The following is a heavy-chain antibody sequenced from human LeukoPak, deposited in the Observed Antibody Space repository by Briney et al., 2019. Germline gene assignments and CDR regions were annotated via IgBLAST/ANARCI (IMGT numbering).Heavy chain of an antibody. CDR1: GFTFSSYS. CDR2: ICSSSYI. CDR3: AEMAITYYYDTSDYDAYDI. J-gene: IGHJ3*02. D-gene: IGHD3-22*01. Sequence: GGSLRLSCAASGFTFSSYSMNWVRQAPGKGLEWVSFICSSSYIYYADSVKGRFTISRDNSKNYLYLQMNSLRAEDTAVYYCAEMAITYYYDTSDYDAYDIWGTGIMVT. V-gene: IGHV3-21*01.